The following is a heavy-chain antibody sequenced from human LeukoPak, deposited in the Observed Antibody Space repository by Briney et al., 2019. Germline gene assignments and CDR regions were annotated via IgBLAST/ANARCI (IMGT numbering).Heavy chain of an antibody. CDR2: IVVGSGNT. J-gene: IGHJ4*02. CDR3: AAAEVLEWLRFDY. Sequence: SVKVSCKASGFTFTSSAMQWVRQARGQRLEWIGWIVVGSGNTNYAQKFQERVTTTRDMSTSTAYMELSSLRSENTAVYYCAAAEVLEWLRFDYWGQGTLVTVSS. D-gene: IGHD5-12*01. CDR1: GFTFTSSA. V-gene: IGHV1-58*02.